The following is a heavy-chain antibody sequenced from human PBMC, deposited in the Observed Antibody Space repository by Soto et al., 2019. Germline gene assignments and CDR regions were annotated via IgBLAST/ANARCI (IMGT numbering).Heavy chain of an antibody. CDR3: AAVWQPYFDF. D-gene: IGHD6-13*01. CDR1: GGSISSGAYY. V-gene: IGHV4-31*03. CDR2: IYYSGST. Sequence: QVQLQESGPGLVKPSQTLSLTCTVSGGSISSGAYYWSWIRQHPGKGMEWIGYIYYSGSTYSNPSHMMRVAISVDTSKNQFYLKLISVTAADMAVYYFAAVWQPYFDFWGQGTLVTVSS. J-gene: IGHJ4*02.